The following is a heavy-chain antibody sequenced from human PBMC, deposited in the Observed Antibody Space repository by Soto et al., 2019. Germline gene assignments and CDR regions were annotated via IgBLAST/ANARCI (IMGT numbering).Heavy chain of an antibody. CDR1: GFTFSSYG. CDR3: ARDIVVAPAAIQAVSSYYYGMDV. CDR2: IWYDGSNK. V-gene: IGHV3-30*19. D-gene: IGHD2-2*02. Sequence: GGSLRLSCAASGFTFSSYGMHWVRQAPGKGLEWVAVIWYDGSNKYYADSVKGRFTISRDNSKNTLYLQMNSLRAEDTAVYYCARDIVVAPAAIQAVSSYYYGMDVWGQGTTVTVSS. J-gene: IGHJ6*02.